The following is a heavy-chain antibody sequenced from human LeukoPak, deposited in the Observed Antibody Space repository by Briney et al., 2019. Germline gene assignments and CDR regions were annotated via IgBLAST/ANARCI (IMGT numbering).Heavy chain of an antibody. CDR1: GGSISSYY. J-gene: IGHJ5*02. CDR2: IYYSGST. CDR3: ARHVGFITMVRGVINNNWFDP. D-gene: IGHD3-10*01. Sequence: PSETLSLTCTVSGGSISSYYWSWIRQPPGKGLEWIGYIYYSGSTNYNPSLKSRVTISVDTSKNQFSLKLSSVTAADTAVYYCARHVGFITMVRGVINNNWFDPWGKGTPVTISS. V-gene: IGHV4-59*08.